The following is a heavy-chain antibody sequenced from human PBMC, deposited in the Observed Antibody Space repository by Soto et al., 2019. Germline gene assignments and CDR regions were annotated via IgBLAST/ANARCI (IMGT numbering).Heavy chain of an antibody. J-gene: IGHJ6*02. D-gene: IGHD6-13*01. CDR3: PSVEHSSWLYYHYGMDV. V-gene: IGHV1-8*01. CDR1: GYTFTRYD. CDR2: MNPNSGST. Sequence: XSVKGSCRASGYTFTRYDINGRRQATVQWLEWMGWMNPNSGSTGYAQKFQGRVTMTRNTSIRKAYMELSSLRSEDTAVSSCPSVEHSSWLYYHYGMDVWGQRPTVIASS.